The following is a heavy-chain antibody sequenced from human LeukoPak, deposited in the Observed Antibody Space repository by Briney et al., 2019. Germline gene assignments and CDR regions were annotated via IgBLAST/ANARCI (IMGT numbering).Heavy chain of an antibody. V-gene: IGHV3-49*03. D-gene: IGHD6-13*01. CDR1: GFTFGDYA. Sequence: GGSLRLSCTASGFTFGDYAMSWIRQAPGKGLEWIGFIRSKAYGGTTEYAASVKGRFTISRDDSKSIAYLQMNSLKTEDTAVYYCMTSSWPLFDYWGQGTLVTVSS. CDR2: IRSKAYGGTT. J-gene: IGHJ4*02. CDR3: MTSSWPLFDY.